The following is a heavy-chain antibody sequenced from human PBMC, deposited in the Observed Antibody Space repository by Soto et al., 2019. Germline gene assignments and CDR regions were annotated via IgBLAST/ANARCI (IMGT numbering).Heavy chain of an antibody. CDR2: IYYSGST. D-gene: IGHD6-19*01. V-gene: IGHV4-59*01. J-gene: IGHJ5*02. Sequence: SETLSLTCTVSGGSISSYYWSWIRQPPGKGLEWIGYIYYSGSTNYNPSLKSRVTISVDTSKNQFSLKLSSVTAADTAVYYCAREWGGWYNPGNWFDPGGQGTLVTASS. CDR3: AREWGGWYNPGNWFDP. CDR1: GGSISSYY.